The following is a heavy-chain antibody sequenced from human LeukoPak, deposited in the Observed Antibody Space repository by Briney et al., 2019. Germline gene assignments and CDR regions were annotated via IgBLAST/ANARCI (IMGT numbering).Heavy chain of an antibody. CDR1: GFTFSGYW. Sequence: GGSLRLSCAASGFTFSGYWMHWVRQAPGKGLEWVSRINEDASIITYADSVKGRFIISRDNSKNTLYLQMGSLRAEDMAVYYCARGGLYYHDSSGNWGQGTLVTVSS. D-gene: IGHD3-22*01. J-gene: IGHJ4*02. V-gene: IGHV3-74*01. CDR3: ARGGLYYHDSSGN. CDR2: INEDASII.